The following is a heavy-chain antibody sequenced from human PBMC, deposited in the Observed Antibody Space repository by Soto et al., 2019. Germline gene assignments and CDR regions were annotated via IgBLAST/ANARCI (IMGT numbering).Heavy chain of an antibody. CDR3: PKDPPGSAGNALDI. Sequence: GGSLRLSCTAAGFTFSNYAMTWVRQAPGKGLEWASTISSSGGSTYYSDSVKGRFTTSRDKSANTLYLQMNSLSAEDTAVYFYPKDPPGSAGNALDIGGKGTMSP. CDR2: ISSSGGST. J-gene: IGHJ3*02. D-gene: IGHD1-1*01. V-gene: IGHV3-23*01. CDR1: GFTFSNYA.